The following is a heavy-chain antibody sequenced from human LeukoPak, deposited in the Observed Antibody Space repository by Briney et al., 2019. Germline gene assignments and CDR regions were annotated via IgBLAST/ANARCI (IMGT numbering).Heavy chain of an antibody. CDR1: GGSFSGYY. CDR2: INLSGST. J-gene: IGHJ4*02. V-gene: IGHV4-34*01. D-gene: IGHD3-22*01. CDR3: ARGGYYCDNPTPFDY. Sequence: PSETLSLTCAVYGGSFSGYYWSWIRQPPGKGLEWIGEINLSGSTNYNPSLKSRVTISVDTSKNQFSLKLSSVTAADTAVYYCARGGYYCDNPTPFDYWGQGTLVTVSS.